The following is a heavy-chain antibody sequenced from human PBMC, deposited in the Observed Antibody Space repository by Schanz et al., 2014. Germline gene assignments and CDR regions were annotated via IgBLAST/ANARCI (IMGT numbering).Heavy chain of an antibody. D-gene: IGHD5-18*01. CDR2: ILYDGSKK. CDR3: AREEGYGYGPGAFDI. J-gene: IGHJ3*02. CDR1: GFSFSTYA. V-gene: IGHV3-30*04. Sequence: QVQLVESGGGVVQPGRSLRLSCAASGFSFSTYAMHWVRQAPGKGMEWVAVILYDGSKKYYADSVKGRFTISRDNSKNTLYLQMNSLRAEDTAVYYCAREEGYGYGPGAFDIWGQGTMVTVSS.